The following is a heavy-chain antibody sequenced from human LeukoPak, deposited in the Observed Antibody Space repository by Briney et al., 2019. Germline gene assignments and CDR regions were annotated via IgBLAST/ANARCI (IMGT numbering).Heavy chain of an antibody. CDR3: ARGRKAVAGTVDY. CDR1: GGSFSGYY. D-gene: IGHD6-19*01. Sequence: SEILSLTCAVYGGSFSGYYWSWIRQPPGKGLEWIGEINHSGSTNYNPSLKSRVTISVDTSKNQFSLKLSSVTAADTAVYYCARGRKAVAGTVDYWGQGTLVTVSS. CDR2: INHSGST. V-gene: IGHV4-34*01. J-gene: IGHJ4*02.